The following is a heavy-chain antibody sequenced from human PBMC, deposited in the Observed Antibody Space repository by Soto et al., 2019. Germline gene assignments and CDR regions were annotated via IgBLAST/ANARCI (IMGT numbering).Heavy chain of an antibody. CDR2: IHSDGSST. CDR3: ARGVRGAFDL. J-gene: IGHJ3*01. D-gene: IGHD1-26*01. CDR1: GFTFSYYW. V-gene: IGHV3-74*01. Sequence: EVQLVESGGGLVRPGGSLRLSCAASGFTFSYYWMHWVRQAPGKGLVWVSRIHSDGSSTTYADFVKGQFIISRDNARNTVDLQMTSVRVEDTAVYYCARGVRGAFDLWGQGTVVTVSS.